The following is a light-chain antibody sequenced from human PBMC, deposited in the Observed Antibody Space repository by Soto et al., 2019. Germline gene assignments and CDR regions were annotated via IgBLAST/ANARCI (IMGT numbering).Light chain of an antibody. CDR2: GAS. CDR1: HSVSSSS. Sequence: EIVLTQSPGTLSLSPVEGATLSCRASHSVSSSSLTWYQQKRGQAPRLLIYGASTRATGIPDRFSGSGSGTDFTLTISRLEPEDFAVYYCNQYHSSFTFGGGTKVEIK. V-gene: IGKV3-20*01. CDR3: NQYHSSFT. J-gene: IGKJ4*01.